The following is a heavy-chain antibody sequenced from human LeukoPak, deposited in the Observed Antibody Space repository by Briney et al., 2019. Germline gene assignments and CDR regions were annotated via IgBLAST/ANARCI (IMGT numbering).Heavy chain of an antibody. CDR2: INLSGGGT. D-gene: IGHD2-15*01. V-gene: IGHV1-46*01. CDR1: GYTFTTFY. J-gene: IGHJ1*01. Sequence: GASVKVSCKASGYTFTTFYMHWVRQAPGQGLEWVGIINLSGGGTTYAQKFQGRVTMTRDMSTSTVYMELSSLRSEDTAVYYCAREGYCSGGGCHSAAHFQHWGQGTLVTVSS. CDR3: AREGYCSGGGCHSAAHFQH.